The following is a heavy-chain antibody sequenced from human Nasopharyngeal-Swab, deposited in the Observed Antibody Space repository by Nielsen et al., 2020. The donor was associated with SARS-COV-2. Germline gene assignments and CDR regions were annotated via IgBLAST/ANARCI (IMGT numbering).Heavy chain of an antibody. CDR3: ARAPDYDFWSGIYYYYYYYMDV. CDR1: GYTFTSYG. CDR2: ISAYNGNT. Sequence: ASVNVSCKASGYTFTSYGISWVRQAPGQGLEWMGWISAYNGNTNYAQKLQGRVTMTTDTSTSTAYMELRSLRSDDTAVYYCARAPDYDFWSGIYYYYYYYMDVWGKGTTVTVSS. D-gene: IGHD3-3*01. V-gene: IGHV1-18*04. J-gene: IGHJ6*03.